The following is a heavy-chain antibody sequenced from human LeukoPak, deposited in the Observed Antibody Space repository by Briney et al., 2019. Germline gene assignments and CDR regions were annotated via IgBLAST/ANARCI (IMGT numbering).Heavy chain of an antibody. CDR1: GYTFTSYG. V-gene: IGHV1-18*01. J-gene: IGHJ5*02. Sequence: ASVKVSCKASGYTFTSYGISWVRQAPGQGLEWMGWISAYNGNTNYAQKLQGRVTMTTDTSTSTAYMELRCLRSDDTAVYYCARDILWFGEFSPNNWFDPWGQGTLVTVSS. D-gene: IGHD3-10*01. CDR2: ISAYNGNT. CDR3: ARDILWFGEFSPNNWFDP.